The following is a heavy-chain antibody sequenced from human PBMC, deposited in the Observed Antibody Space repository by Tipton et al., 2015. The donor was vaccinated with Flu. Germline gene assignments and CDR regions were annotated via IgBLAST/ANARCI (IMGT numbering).Heavy chain of an antibody. CDR1: GGSISSYY. Sequence: TLSLTCTVSGGSISSYYWSWIRQPPGKGLEWIGYIYYSGSTNYNPSLKSRVTISVDTSKNQFSLKLSSVTAADTAVFYCARGENDGAASSWFDPWGRGTRVTVAS. CDR2: IYYSGST. V-gene: IGHV4-59*01. J-gene: IGHJ5*02. CDR3: ARGENDGAASSWFDP. D-gene: IGHD6-13*01.